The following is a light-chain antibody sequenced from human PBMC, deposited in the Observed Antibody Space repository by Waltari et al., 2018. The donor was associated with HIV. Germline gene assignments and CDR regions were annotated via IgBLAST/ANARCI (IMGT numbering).Light chain of an antibody. J-gene: IGLJ1*01. CDR1: NSDVGTYNL. Sequence: QSALTQPASVSGSPGQSITISCTGPNSDVGTYNLVPRYQQHPVKAPKLMIYEVNKRPSGSSDRFSVSKSDNTASLTISGLQAEDEADYYCCSYASSTTYVFGTGTKITVL. V-gene: IGLV2-23*02. CDR3: CSYASSTTYV. CDR2: EVN.